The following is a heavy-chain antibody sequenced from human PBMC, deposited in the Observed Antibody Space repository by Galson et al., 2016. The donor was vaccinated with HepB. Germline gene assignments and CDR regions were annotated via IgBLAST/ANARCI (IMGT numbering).Heavy chain of an antibody. CDR3: AKDQTTYDPGWYFDI. CDR1: GFTFSSYP. CDR2: ISGSGDSA. Sequence: SLRLSCAASGFTFSSYPMHWVRQAPGKGLEWVSGISGSGDSAYYGDSVKGRFSISRDNSKNTLYLQMNSLRADDTAVYFCAKDQTTYDPGWYFDIWGRGTLVTVSS. J-gene: IGHJ2*01. D-gene: IGHD3-3*01. V-gene: IGHV3-23*01.